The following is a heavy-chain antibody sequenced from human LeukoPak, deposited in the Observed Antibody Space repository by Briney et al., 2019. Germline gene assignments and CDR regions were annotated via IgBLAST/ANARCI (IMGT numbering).Heavy chain of an antibody. D-gene: IGHD1-26*01. V-gene: IGHV3-30*04. J-gene: IGHJ4*02. CDR3: ARIVGHTRSEF. CDR2: VSFDGRNK. Sequence: PGGSLRLSCAASGFSLSSYAMHWVRQAPGKGLEWVSFVSFDGRNKNYADSVRGRFTISRDDPKNTLYLQMSSLRNEDTAVYFCARIVGHTRSEFWGQGTLVTVSS. CDR1: GFSLSSYA.